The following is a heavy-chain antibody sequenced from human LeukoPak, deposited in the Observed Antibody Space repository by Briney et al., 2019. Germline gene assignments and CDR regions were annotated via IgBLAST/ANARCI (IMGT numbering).Heavy chain of an antibody. CDR3: ARVRYCSSTSCP. CDR1: GGSFGGYY. D-gene: IGHD2-2*01. Sequence: SETLSLTCAVYGGSFGGYYWSWIRQPPGKGLEWIGEINHSGSTNYNPSLKRRVTISVDTSRNQFSLKLRSVTAADTAVYYCARVRYCSSTSCPWGKGTTVTVSS. V-gene: IGHV4-34*01. J-gene: IGHJ6*04. CDR2: INHSGST.